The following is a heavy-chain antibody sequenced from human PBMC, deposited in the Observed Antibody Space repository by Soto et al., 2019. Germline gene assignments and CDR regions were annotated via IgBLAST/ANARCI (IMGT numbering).Heavy chain of an antibody. CDR1: GGTFSSYT. CDR2: IIPILGIA. CDR3: ARDIRIAMGPDVDYYYGMDV. D-gene: IGHD5-18*01. J-gene: IGHJ6*02. V-gene: IGHV1-69*08. Sequence: QVQLVQSGAEVKKPGSSVKVSCKASGGTFSSYTISWVRQAPGQGLEWMGRIIPILGIANYAQKFQGRVTITADKSTSTAYMELSSLRSEDTAVYYCARDIRIAMGPDVDYYYGMDVWGQGTTVTVSS.